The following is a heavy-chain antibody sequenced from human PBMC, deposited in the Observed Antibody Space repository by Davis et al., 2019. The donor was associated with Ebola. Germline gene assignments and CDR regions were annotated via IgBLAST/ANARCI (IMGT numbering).Heavy chain of an antibody. CDR2: ISVYNGET. D-gene: IGHD5-24*01. CDR3: ARDNGYREPLDY. J-gene: IGHJ4*02. Sequence: ASVKVSCKASGYTFTSYGISWVRQAPGQGLEWMGWISVYNGETNYVQKLQGRVTMTTDTSTSTAYMDLRSLRSDDTAVYYCARDNGYREPLDYWGQGTLVTVSS. CDR1: GYTFTSYG. V-gene: IGHV1-18*04.